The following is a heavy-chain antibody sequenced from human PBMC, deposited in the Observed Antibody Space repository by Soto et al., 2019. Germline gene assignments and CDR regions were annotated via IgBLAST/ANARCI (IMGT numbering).Heavy chain of an antibody. CDR2: MSGSSSTT. J-gene: IGHJ1*01. D-gene: IGHD1-7*01. Sequence: EVRLLESGGGLVKPGGSLRLSCATSGLTFSNYAMSWVRQAPGGGLEWVSSMSGSSSTTYYADSVRGRFTISRDRSKNTLYLQMSSLRAADTDLYYCAKKHELELPRVIDFWGQGTLVTVSS. CDR3: AKKHELELPRVIDF. V-gene: IGHV3-23*01. CDR1: GLTFSNYA.